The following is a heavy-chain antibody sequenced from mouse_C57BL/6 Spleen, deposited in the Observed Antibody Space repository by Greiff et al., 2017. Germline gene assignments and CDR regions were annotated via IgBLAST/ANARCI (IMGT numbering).Heavy chain of an antibody. CDR2: FYPGSGSI. CDR3: ARHEEGIYYGYDVGSWFAY. V-gene: IGHV1-62-2*01. J-gene: IGHJ3*01. D-gene: IGHD2-2*01. CDR1: GYTFTEYT. Sequence: VKLMESGAELVKPGASVKLSCKASGYTFTEYTIHWVKQRSGQGLEWIGWFYPGSGSIKYNEKFKDKATLTADKSSSTVYMELSRLTSEDSAVYFCARHEEGIYYGYDVGSWFAYWGQGTLVTVSA.